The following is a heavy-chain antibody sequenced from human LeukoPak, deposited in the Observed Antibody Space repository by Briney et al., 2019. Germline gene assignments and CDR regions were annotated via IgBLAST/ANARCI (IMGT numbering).Heavy chain of an antibody. CDR1: GFTFSSYG. D-gene: IGHD3-10*01. J-gene: IGHJ5*02. CDR2: ISYDGSNK. Sequence: PGGSLRLSCAASGFTFSSYGMHGVRQAPGKGLEWVAVISYDGSNKYYADSVKGRFTISRDNSKNTLYLQMNSLRAEDTAVYYCAKDPYGSGYNWFDPWGQGTLVTVYS. CDR3: AKDPYGSGYNWFDP. V-gene: IGHV3-30*18.